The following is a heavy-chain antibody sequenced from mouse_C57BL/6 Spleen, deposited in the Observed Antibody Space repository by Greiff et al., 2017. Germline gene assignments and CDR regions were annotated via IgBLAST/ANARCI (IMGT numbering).Heavy chain of an antibody. CDR1: GFTFSSYA. Sequence: EVMLVESGEGLVKPGGSLKLSCAASGFTFSSYAMSWVRQTPEKRLEWVAYISSGGDYIYYADTVKGRFTISRDNARNTLYLQMSSLKSEDTAMYYCTRSYDYDGRVYAMDYWGQGTSVTVSS. CDR2: ISSGGDYI. CDR3: TRSYDYDGRVYAMDY. J-gene: IGHJ4*01. D-gene: IGHD2-4*01. V-gene: IGHV5-9-1*02.